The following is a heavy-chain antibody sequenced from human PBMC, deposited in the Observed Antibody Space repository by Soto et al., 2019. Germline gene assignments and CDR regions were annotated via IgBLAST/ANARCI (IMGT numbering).Heavy chain of an antibody. J-gene: IGHJ4*02. CDR2: IYYSVIT. CDR1: GDFLSSYY. V-gene: IGHV4-59*01. CDR3: ARGGCSGGSCQALDY. Sequence: QVQLQESGPGLVKPSETLSLTCTVSGDFLSSYYWSWIRQSPVKGLEWIGYIYYSVITNYNASLKSRVTMSVDTSKNQFSLKLNSVTAADTAVYYCARGGCSGGSCQALDYWGQGTLVTVSS. D-gene: IGHD2-15*01.